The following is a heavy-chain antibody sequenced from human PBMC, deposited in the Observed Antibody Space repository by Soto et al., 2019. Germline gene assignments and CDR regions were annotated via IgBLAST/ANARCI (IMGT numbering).Heavy chain of an antibody. CDR2: IHDTGST. V-gene: IGHV4-31*03. Sequence: SETLSLTCTVSGGSFSIGSHYWSWIRQHPGKGVEWIGYIHDTGSTYSNPSLKSRATISIDTSTKQFSLNLASVTAADTAVYYCARGLFGGDERIDLWGQGFLVTVSS. D-gene: IGHD2-21*02. J-gene: IGHJ5*02. CDR3: ARGLFGGDERIDL. CDR1: GGSFSIGSHY.